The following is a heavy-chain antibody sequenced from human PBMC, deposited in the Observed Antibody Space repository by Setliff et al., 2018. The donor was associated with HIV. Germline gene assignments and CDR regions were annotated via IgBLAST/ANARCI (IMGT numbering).Heavy chain of an antibody. J-gene: IGHJ3*02. D-gene: IGHD3-22*01. CDR2: IYYSGNT. Sequence: PSETLSLTCSVSGATIRGHYWSWIRQSPGKGLEWIGNIYYSGNTNYNPSFKSRVTISVDTSKNQFSLRVNSVTAADTAVYYCARSLVPSGYYYGRHAFDIWGQGTKVTVSS. CDR3: ARSLVPSGYYYGRHAFDI. V-gene: IGHV4-59*08. CDR1: GATIRGHY.